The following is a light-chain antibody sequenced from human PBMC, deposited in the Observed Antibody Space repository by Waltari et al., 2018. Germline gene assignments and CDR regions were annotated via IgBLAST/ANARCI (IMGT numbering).Light chain of an antibody. CDR2: GAS. CDR1: QNIPAR. Sequence: EIVMTQSPATLSMSPGERATLSCRASQNIPARLAWYQQKPGQAPRLLMFGASTRASGVPGRFSGSGSGTEFILTISSLQSEDSAIYYCQQYKNWRTFGQGTKVEIK. V-gene: IGKV3-15*01. J-gene: IGKJ1*01. CDR3: QQYKNWRT.